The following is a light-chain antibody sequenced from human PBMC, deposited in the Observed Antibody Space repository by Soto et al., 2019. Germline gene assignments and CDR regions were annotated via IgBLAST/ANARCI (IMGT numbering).Light chain of an antibody. V-gene: IGLV1-44*01. Sequence: VRNQPPSGSGTPGQRGTISCSGSSSNIGSNTVNWYQQLPGTAPKLLIYSNNQRPSGVPDRFSGSKSGTSASLAISGLKCEDEVDNSCEEREDSLIVRNVFGTGTKVTV. J-gene: IGLJ1*01. CDR1: SSNIGSNT. CDR3: EEREDSLIVRNV. CDR2: SNN.